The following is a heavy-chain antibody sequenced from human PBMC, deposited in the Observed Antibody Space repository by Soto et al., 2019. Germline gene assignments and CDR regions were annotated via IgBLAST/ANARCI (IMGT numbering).Heavy chain of an antibody. CDR3: ARYTYYDILTGSPPYYYYGMDV. V-gene: IGHV3-21*01. CDR1: GFTFSSYS. CDR2: ISSSSSYI. D-gene: IGHD3-9*01. J-gene: IGHJ6*02. Sequence: GGSLRFSCAASGFTFSSYSMNWVRQAPGKGLERVSSISSSSSYIYYADSVKGRFTISRDNAKNSLYLQMNSLRAEDTAVYYCARYTYYDILTGSPPYYYYGMDVWGQGTTVTVSS.